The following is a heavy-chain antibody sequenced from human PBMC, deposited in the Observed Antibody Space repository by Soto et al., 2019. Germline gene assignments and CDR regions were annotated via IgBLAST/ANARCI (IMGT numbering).Heavy chain of an antibody. CDR2: IYHSGST. J-gene: IGHJ3*02. Sequence: SETLSLTCAVSGGSISSGGYSWSWIRQPPGKGLEWIGYIYHSGSTYYNPSHKSRVTISVHRSKNQFSLKLGSVTAADTAVYYCARASSIFGVVYRGAFDIWGQGTMVTVSS. V-gene: IGHV4-30-2*01. CDR1: GGSISSGGYS. D-gene: IGHD3-3*01. CDR3: ARASSIFGVVYRGAFDI.